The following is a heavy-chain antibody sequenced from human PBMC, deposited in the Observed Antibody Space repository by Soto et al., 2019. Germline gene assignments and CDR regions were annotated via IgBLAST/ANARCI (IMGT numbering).Heavy chain of an antibody. Sequence: QMQMQESGPRLVKPSETLSLTCTVSGASITDSYWSWIRQPPEKGLEWIGYIYFSGVATYNPSLKSRATMSRDTSKNEFLLKLTSVTAADTAIYNCARGDSDLAVSEAAYWGQGTLVTVSS. J-gene: IGHJ1*01. V-gene: IGHV4-59*01. D-gene: IGHD2-15*01. CDR3: ARGDSDLAVSEAAY. CDR2: IYFSGVA. CDR1: GASITDSY.